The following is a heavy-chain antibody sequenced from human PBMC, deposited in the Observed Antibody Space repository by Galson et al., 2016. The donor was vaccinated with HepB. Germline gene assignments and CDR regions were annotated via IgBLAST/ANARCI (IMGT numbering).Heavy chain of an antibody. CDR2: ISYDGSYT. J-gene: IGHJ4*02. CDR3: AKGQGGNALPFDC. V-gene: IGHV3-30*18. CDR1: GFTFSSYG. D-gene: IGHD4-23*01. Sequence: SLRLSCAASGFTFSSYGMHWVRQAPGKGLEWVATISYDGSYTHYDDSVTGRVTISRDQSKNTLYLQMNTLRAEDTAVYYCAKGQGGNALPFDCWGQGTLVTVSS.